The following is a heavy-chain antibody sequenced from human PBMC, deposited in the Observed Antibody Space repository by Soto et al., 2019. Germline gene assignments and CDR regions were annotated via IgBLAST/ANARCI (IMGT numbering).Heavy chain of an antibody. V-gene: IGHV3-23*01. CDR1: GFTFSIYA. Sequence: GGSLRLSCVASGFTFSIYAMSWVRQAPGKGLEWVSALNAGGDNTYYADSVKGRFTISRDNSMSALYLQRNSLRIEDTAVYYCAHPRGYGVFDAYDIWGQGTTVTVSS. CDR2: LNAGGDNT. D-gene: IGHD1-1*01. J-gene: IGHJ3*02. CDR3: AHPRGYGVFDAYDI.